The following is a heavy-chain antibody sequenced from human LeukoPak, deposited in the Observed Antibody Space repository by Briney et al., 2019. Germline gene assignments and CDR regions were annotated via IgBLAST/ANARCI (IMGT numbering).Heavy chain of an antibody. CDR3: AKDPPYSSSWYGWFDP. CDR1: GFTFSSHA. V-gene: IGHV3-23*01. Sequence: PGGSLRLSCAASGFTFSSHALSWVRQAPGKGLEWVSSLSGSGYNTYYADSVKGRFTISRDNSKNTVYLQMNSLRAEDTAVYYCAKDPPYSSSWYGWFDPWGQGTLVTVSS. CDR2: LSGSGYNT. D-gene: IGHD6-13*01. J-gene: IGHJ5*02.